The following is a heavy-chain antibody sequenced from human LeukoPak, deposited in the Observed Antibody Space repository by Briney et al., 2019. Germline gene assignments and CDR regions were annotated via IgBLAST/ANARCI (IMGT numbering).Heavy chain of an antibody. D-gene: IGHD3-22*01. Sequence: GGSLRLSCAASGFTFSSYGMHWVRQAPGKGLEWVAVIWCDGSNKYYADSVKGRFTISRDNSKNTLYLQMNSLRAEDTAVYYCARDTDYYDSSGYRAHFDYWGQGTLVTVSS. CDR1: GFTFSSYG. J-gene: IGHJ4*02. V-gene: IGHV3-33*01. CDR3: ARDTDYYDSSGYRAHFDY. CDR2: IWCDGSNK.